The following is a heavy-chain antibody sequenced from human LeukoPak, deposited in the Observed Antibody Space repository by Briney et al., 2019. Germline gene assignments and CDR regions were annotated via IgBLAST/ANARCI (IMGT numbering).Heavy chain of an antibody. Sequence: ASVKVSCKASGYTFTGYYTHWVRQAPGQGLEWMGRINPNSGGTNYAQKFQGRVTMTRDTSISTAYMELSRLRSDDTAVYYCARATAMVITFDYWGQGTLVTVSS. V-gene: IGHV1-2*06. J-gene: IGHJ4*02. CDR2: INPNSGGT. CDR1: GYTFTGYY. D-gene: IGHD5-18*01. CDR3: ARATAMVITFDY.